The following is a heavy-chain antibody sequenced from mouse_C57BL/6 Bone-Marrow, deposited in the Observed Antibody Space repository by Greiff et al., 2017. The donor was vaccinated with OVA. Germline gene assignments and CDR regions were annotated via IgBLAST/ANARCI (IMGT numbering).Heavy chain of an antibody. J-gene: IGHJ2*01. CDR2: IDPSDSYT. Sequence: VQLQQPGAELVRPGTSVKLSCKASGYTFTSYWMHWVKQRPGQGLEWIGVIDPSDSYTNYNQKFKGKATLTVDTSSSTAYMQLSSLTSEDSAVYYCARDLDYFDYWGQGTTLTVSS. V-gene: IGHV1-59*01. CDR1: GYTFTSYW. CDR3: ARDLDYFDY.